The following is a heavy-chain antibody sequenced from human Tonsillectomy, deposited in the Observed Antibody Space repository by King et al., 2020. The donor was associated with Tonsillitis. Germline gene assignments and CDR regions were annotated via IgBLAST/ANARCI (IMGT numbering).Heavy chain of an antibody. CDR1: GFTFDDCG. D-gene: IGHD3-10*01. Sequence: VQLVESGGGVVRPGGSLRLSCAASGFTFDDCGMNWVRQAPGKGLEWVSGINWNGGSTGYADSVKGRFTISRDNAKKSLYLQMNSLRAEDTALYYCARAGWGFGELLYYFDYWGQGTLVTVSS. CDR2: INWNGGST. J-gene: IGHJ4*02. V-gene: IGHV3-20*04. CDR3: ARAGWGFGELLYYFDY.